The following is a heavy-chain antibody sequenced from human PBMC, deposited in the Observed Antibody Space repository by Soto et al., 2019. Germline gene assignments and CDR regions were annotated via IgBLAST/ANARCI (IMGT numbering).Heavy chain of an antibody. Sequence: QVQLVESGGGVVQPGRSLRLSCAASGFTFSSYAMHWVRQAPGKGLEWVAVISYDGSNKYYADSVKGRFTISRDNSKNTLYLQMNSLRAEDTAVYYCARDCSGGSCYSWSVGFDPWGQGTLVTVSS. V-gene: IGHV3-30-3*01. CDR1: GFTFSSYA. CDR3: ARDCSGGSCYSWSVGFDP. J-gene: IGHJ5*02. D-gene: IGHD2-15*01. CDR2: ISYDGSNK.